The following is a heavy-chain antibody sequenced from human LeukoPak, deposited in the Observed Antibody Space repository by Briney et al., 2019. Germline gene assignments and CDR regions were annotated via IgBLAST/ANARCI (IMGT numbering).Heavy chain of an antibody. Sequence: ASVKASCKTSRYTFTSYGLSWVRQAPGQGLEWMGWIITYNGNTYYSQKLQGRVTMTTDTSTSTAYMELRSLRSDDTAVYYCAKTTVTSEEYFYYYMDVWGKGTTVTVSS. D-gene: IGHD4-17*01. V-gene: IGHV1-18*01. CDR1: RYTFTSYG. J-gene: IGHJ6*03. CDR2: IITYNGNT. CDR3: AKTTVTSEEYFYYYMDV.